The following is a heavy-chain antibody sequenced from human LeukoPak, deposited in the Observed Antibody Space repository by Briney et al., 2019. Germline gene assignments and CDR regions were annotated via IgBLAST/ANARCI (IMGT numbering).Heavy chain of an antibody. J-gene: IGHJ1*01. CDR2: IYPGDSDT. Sequence: GGSLKISCKGSGYSLTSYWIGWVRQMPGKGLEWMGIIYPGDSDTRYSPSFQGQVTISADKSISTAYLQWSSLKASDTAMYYCARLPSASRYYRYFQHWGQGTLVTVSS. CDR3: ARLPSASRYYRYFQH. V-gene: IGHV5-51*01. D-gene: IGHD2/OR15-2a*01. CDR1: GYSLTSYW.